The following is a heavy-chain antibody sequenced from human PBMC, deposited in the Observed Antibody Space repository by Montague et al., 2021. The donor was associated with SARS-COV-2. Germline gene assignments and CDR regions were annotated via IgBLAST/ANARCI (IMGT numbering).Heavy chain of an antibody. V-gene: IGHV3-7*01. CDR1: GFTFSSYW. CDR2: IKQDGSEK. D-gene: IGHD6-13*01. CDR3: ARMGSSWYVRYYYSYGMDV. J-gene: IGHJ6*01. Sequence: SLRLSCPASGFTFSSYWMSWVRQAPGKGLEWVANIKQDGSEKYYVDSVKGRFTISRDNAKNSLYLQMNSLRAEDTAVYYCARMGSSWYVRYYYSYGMDVWGKGTTVTVSS.